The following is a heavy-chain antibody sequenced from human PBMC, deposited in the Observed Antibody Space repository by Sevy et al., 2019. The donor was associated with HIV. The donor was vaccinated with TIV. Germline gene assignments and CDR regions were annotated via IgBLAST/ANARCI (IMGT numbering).Heavy chain of an antibody. J-gene: IGHJ4*02. CDR3: ARIRELLWFGEDTAYFDY. CDR2: ISAYNGNK. D-gene: IGHD3-10*01. CDR1: GYTFTSYG. V-gene: IGHV1-18*01. Sequence: ASVKVSCKASGYTFTSYGISWVRQAPGQGLEWMGWISAYNGNKNYAQTLQCRVTMTTDTSTSTAYMELRSLRSDDTAVYYCARIRELLWFGEDTAYFDYWGQGTLVTVSS.